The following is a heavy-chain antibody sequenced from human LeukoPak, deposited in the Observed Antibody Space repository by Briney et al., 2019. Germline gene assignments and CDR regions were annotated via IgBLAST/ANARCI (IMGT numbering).Heavy chain of an antibody. V-gene: IGHV3-30-3*01. D-gene: IGHD2-21*02. CDR3: AKDCGGDCYNWFDP. CDR2: ISDDGNNE. J-gene: IGHJ5*02. CDR1: GFTFSDYA. Sequence: GRSLRLSCAASGFTFSDYALHWVRQAPGKGLEWVALISDDGNNEYYGDSVKGRFTISRDNSKNTLYLQMNSLRAEDTAVYYCAKDCGGDCYNWFDPWGQGTLVTVSS.